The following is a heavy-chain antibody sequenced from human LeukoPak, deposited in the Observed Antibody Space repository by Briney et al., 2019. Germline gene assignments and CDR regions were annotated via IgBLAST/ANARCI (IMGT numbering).Heavy chain of an antibody. Sequence: KPSETLSLTCTVSGGSISSSSYYWGWIRQPPGKGLEWIGRLYDSGSTNYNPSLKSRVTMSVDTSTNQFFLKMTSVTAADTGVYSCARDSGTTGEVKFDPWGRGTPVTVSS. V-gene: IGHV4-39*07. J-gene: IGHJ5*02. CDR2: LYDSGST. CDR1: GGSISSSSYY. CDR3: ARDSGTTGEVKFDP. D-gene: IGHD3-10*01.